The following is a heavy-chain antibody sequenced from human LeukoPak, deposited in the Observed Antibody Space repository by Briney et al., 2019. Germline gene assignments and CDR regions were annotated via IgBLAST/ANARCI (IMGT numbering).Heavy chain of an antibody. D-gene: IGHD2-21*02. J-gene: IGHJ4*02. V-gene: IGHV3-30-3*01. CDR2: ISYDGSNK. CDR1: GFTFSSYA. Sequence: AGGSLRLSCAASGFTFSSYAMHWVRQAPGKGLEWVAVISYDGSNKYYADSVKGRFTISRDNSKNTLYLQMNSLRAEDTAVYYCATMLNMAAYCGGDCYYDYWGQGTLVTVSS. CDR3: ATMLNMAAYCGGDCYYDY.